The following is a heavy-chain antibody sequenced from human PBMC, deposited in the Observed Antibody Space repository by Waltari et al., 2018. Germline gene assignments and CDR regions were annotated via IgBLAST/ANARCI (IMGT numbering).Heavy chain of an antibody. J-gene: IGHJ6*03. CDR1: GFTFSSYA. D-gene: IGHD2-2*01. CDR2: ISGSGGST. Sequence: EVQLVESGGGLVQPGGSLRLSCAASGFTFSSYAMSWVRQAPGKGLEWVSAISGSGGSTYYADSVKGRFTISRDNSKNTLYLQMNSLRAEDTAVYYCANPLLEYRLYYYYMDVWGKGTTVTVSS. CDR3: ANPLLEYRLYYYYMDV. V-gene: IGHV3-23*04.